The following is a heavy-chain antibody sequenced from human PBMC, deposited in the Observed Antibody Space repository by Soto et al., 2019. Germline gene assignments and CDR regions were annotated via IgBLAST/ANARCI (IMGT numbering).Heavy chain of an antibody. CDR3: AKATATGGGAFDI. Sequence: GSLRLSCAASGFICSSYDMSWVRQAPGKGLEWVSTILVDGRAFYVDSVRGRFTISRDTSKNTVYLQMNSLTAGDTALYYCAKATATGGGAFDICGQGTMVTVSS. CDR1: GFICSSYD. CDR2: ILVDGRA. D-gene: IGHD2-8*02. J-gene: IGHJ3*02. V-gene: IGHV3-23*01.